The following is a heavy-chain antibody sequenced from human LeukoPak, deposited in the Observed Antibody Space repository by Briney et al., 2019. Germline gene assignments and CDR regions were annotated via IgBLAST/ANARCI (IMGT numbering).Heavy chain of an antibody. CDR3: ASSYANWFDP. J-gene: IGHJ5*02. D-gene: IGHD5-18*01. CDR2: IYTSGST. Sequence: SETLSLTGTVPAGSISSYYWSWIRQPAGKGLEWIGRIYTSGSTNYNPSLKSRVTMSVDTSKNQFSLKLSSVTAADTAVYYCASSYANWFDPWGQGTLVTVSS. CDR1: AGSISSYY. V-gene: IGHV4-4*07.